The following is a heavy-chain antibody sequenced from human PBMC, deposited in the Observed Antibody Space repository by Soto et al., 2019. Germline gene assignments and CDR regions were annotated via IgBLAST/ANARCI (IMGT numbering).Heavy chain of an antibody. D-gene: IGHD3-16*01. CDR3: ARTAPMDAGDKYYYDF. J-gene: IGHJ4*02. Sequence: SVKVSCKASGGTFSSYAISWVRQAPGQGLEWMGGIIPIFGTANYAQKFEDRITITADESTNTVYMDLRSLTSEDTAIYYCARTAPMDAGDKYYYDFWGQGALVTVSS. CDR2: IIPIFGTA. V-gene: IGHV1-69*13. CDR1: GGTFSSYA.